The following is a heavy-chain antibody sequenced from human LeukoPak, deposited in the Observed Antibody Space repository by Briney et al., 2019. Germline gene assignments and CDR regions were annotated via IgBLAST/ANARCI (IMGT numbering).Heavy chain of an antibody. CDR1: GYTLTELS. V-gene: IGHV1-24*01. J-gene: IGHJ4*02. CDR3: ATKELSSSWPSGDY. Sequence: ASVKVSCKVSGYTLTELSMHWVRQAPGKGLEWMGGFDPEDGETIYAQKFQGRVTMTEDTSTDTAYMELSSLRSEDTAVYYCATKELSSSWPSGDYWGQGTLVTVSS. CDR2: FDPEDGET. D-gene: IGHD6-13*01.